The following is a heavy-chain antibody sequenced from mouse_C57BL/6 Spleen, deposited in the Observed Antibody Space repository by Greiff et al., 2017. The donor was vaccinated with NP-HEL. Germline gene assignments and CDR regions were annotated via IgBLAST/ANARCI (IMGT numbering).Heavy chain of an antibody. J-gene: IGHJ1*03. CDR2: IYPGNSDT. CDR3: TRCPYDYYGFDV. Sequence: EVQLQQSGTVLARPGASVKMSCKTSGYTFTSYWMHWVKQRPGQGLEWIGAIYPGNSDTSYNQKFKGKAKLTAVTSASTAYMELSSLTNEDSAVYYCTRCPYDYYGFDVWGTGTTVTVSS. V-gene: IGHV1-5*01. CDR1: GYTFTSYW. D-gene: IGHD1-1*01.